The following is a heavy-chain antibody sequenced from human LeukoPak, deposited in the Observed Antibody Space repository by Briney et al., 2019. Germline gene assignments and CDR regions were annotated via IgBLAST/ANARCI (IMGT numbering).Heavy chain of an antibody. CDR3: AREGPRGNSQFDY. D-gene: IGHD2/OR15-2a*01. CDR2: LSGTGGST. V-gene: IGHV3-23*01. Sequence: GSLRLSCAASGITFSNYAMSWVRQAPGKGLEWVSTLSGTGGSTYYADSVKGRLTISRDNSKNTLYLQMNSLRAEDTAIYYCAREGPRGNSQFDYWGQGTLVTVSS. CDR1: GITFSNYA. J-gene: IGHJ4*02.